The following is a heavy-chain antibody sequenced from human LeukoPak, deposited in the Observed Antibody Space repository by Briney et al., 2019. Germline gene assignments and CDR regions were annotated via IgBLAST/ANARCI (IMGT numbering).Heavy chain of an antibody. D-gene: IGHD3-22*01. V-gene: IGHV1-46*01. Sequence: GASVNVSCKASGYTFTSYYMHWVRQAPGQGLAWMGIINPSGGSTSYAQKFQGRVTMTRDMSTSTVYMELSSLRSEDTAVYYCARSDYSGYYFDYWGQGTLVTVSS. CDR2: INPSGGST. CDR1: GYTFTSYY. J-gene: IGHJ4*02. CDR3: ARSDYSGYYFDY.